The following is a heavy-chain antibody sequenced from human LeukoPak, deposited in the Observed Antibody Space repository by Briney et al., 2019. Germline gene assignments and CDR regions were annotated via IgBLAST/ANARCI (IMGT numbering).Heavy chain of an antibody. V-gene: IGHV3-21*01. Sequence: GGSLRLSCAASGFTFSSYTMNWVRQAPGKGLEWVSSITSSSSYIYYADSVKGRFTISRDNAKNTLYLQMNSLRAESTAVYYCARVGIAAAGGFGYWGQGTLVTVSS. D-gene: IGHD6-13*01. J-gene: IGHJ4*02. CDR1: GFTFSSYT. CDR2: ITSSSSYI. CDR3: ARVGIAAAGGFGY.